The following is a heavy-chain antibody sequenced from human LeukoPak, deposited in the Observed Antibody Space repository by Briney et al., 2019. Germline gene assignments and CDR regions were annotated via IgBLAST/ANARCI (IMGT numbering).Heavy chain of an antibody. CDR1: GGTFSSYA. J-gene: IGHJ5*02. CDR2: IIPIFGTA. CDR3: ARTRFVGSGSSQNWFDP. V-gene: IGHV1-69*06. D-gene: IGHD3-10*01. Sequence: SVKVSCKASGGTFSSYAISWVRQAPGQGLEWMGGIIPIFGTANYAQKFQGRVTITADKSTSTAYMELSSLRSEDTAVYYCARTRFVGSGSSQNWFDPWGQGTLVTVPS.